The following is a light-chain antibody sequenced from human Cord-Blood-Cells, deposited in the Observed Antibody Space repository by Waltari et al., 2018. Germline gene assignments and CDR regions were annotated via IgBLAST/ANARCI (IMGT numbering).Light chain of an antibody. Sequence: QSVLTQPPSVSGAPGQRVTISCTGSSSNSGAGYDVHWYQQLPGTAPKLPIYGNSNRPSGVPDRFTGSKSGPSASLAITGLQAEDEADYYCQSYDSSLSGSVFGGGTKLTVL. V-gene: IGLV1-40*01. CDR3: QSYDSSLSGSV. CDR2: GNS. J-gene: IGLJ2*01. CDR1: SSNSGAGYD.